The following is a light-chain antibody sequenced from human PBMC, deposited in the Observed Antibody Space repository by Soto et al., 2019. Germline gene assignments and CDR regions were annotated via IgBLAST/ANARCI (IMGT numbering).Light chain of an antibody. V-gene: IGLV2-14*01. J-gene: IGLJ3*02. Sequence: QSVLTQPASVSGSPGQSITISCTGTSGDIGGYNYVSWYQQHPGKAPKLMVFEVTNRPSGVSHRFSGSRSGSTASLTISGLQAEDEADYYCASYTASSTWVFGGGTKVTVL. CDR1: SGDIGGYNY. CDR3: ASYTASSTWV. CDR2: EVT.